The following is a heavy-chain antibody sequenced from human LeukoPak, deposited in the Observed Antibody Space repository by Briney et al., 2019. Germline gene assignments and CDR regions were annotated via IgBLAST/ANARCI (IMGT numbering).Heavy chain of an antibody. CDR1: GYTFTRYG. CDR3: ARDHSNWNYAPDF. CDR2: ISASNGNT. Sequence: ASVRVSCKASGYTFTRYGISWVRQAPGQGLQWLGWISASNGNTSYAQKFRDRVTMSTDTSTGTAYLDVRSLTSDDTAVYYCARDHSNWNYAPDFWGQGTLVIVSS. D-gene: IGHD1-7*01. V-gene: IGHV1-18*01. J-gene: IGHJ4*02.